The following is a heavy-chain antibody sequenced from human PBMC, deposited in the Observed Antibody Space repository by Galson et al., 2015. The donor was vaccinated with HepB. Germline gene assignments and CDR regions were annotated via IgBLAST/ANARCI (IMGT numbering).Heavy chain of an antibody. CDR2: IWYDGSNK. CDR3: AREHSSGWFDY. J-gene: IGHJ4*02. V-gene: IGHV3-33*01. CDR1: GFTFSSYG. Sequence: SLRLSCAASGFTFSSYGMHWVRQAPGKGLEWVAVIWYDGSNKYYADSVKGRFTISRDNSKNTLYLQMNSLRAEDTAVYYCAREHSSGWFDYWGQGTLVTVSS. D-gene: IGHD6-19*01.